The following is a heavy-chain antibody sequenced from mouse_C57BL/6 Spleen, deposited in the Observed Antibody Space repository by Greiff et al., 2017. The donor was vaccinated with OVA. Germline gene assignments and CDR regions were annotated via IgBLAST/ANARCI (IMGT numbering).Heavy chain of an antibody. D-gene: IGHD1-1*01. Sequence: EVKLMESGPGLVKPSQSLSLTCSVTGYSITSGYYWNWIRQFPGNKLEWMGYISYDGSNNYNPSLKNRISITRDTYKNQFFLKLNSVTTEDTATYYCARAQLRGFAYWGQGTLVTVSA. CDR3: ARAQLRGFAY. J-gene: IGHJ3*01. V-gene: IGHV3-6*01. CDR2: ISYDGSN. CDR1: GYSITSGYY.